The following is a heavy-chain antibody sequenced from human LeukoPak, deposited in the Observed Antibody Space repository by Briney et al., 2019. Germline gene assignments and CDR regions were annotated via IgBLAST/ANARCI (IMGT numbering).Heavy chain of an antibody. Sequence: GGSLRLSCAASEFTFVRYAMNWVRQAPGKGLEWVSYISSSSFKIGYADYVKGRFTISRDNSKNSLYLQMDSLRVEDTAVYYCVRDPSYGSSWYYYMDVWGKGTTVTVSS. J-gene: IGHJ6*03. CDR1: EFTFVRYA. D-gene: IGHD6-13*01. CDR3: VRDPSYGSSWYYYMDV. CDR2: ISSSSFKI. V-gene: IGHV3-48*04.